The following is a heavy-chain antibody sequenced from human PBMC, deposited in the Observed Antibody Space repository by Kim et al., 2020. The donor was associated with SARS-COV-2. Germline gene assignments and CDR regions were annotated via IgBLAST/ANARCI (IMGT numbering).Heavy chain of an antibody. D-gene: IGHD1-26*01. J-gene: IGHJ4*02. Sequence: GGSLRLSCAASGFTFSSYEMNWVRQAPGKGLEWVSYISSSGSTIYYADSVKGRFTISRDNTKNSLYLQMNSLRAEDTAVYYCAREGPATLGLFDYWGQGTLVTVSS. CDR1: GFTFSSYE. V-gene: IGHV3-48*03. CDR2: ISSSGSTI. CDR3: AREGPATLGLFDY.